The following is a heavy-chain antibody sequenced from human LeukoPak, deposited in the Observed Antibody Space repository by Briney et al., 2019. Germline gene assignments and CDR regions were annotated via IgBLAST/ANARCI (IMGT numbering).Heavy chain of an antibody. D-gene: IGHD3-22*01. CDR3: ARDKEIYYDSSGHDY. CDR2: INPSGGST. Sequence: ASVKVSCKASGYTFTSYYMHWVRQAPGQGLEWMGIINPSGGSTSYAQKFQGRVTMTRDTSTSTVYMELSSLRSEDTAVCYCARDKEIYYDSSGHDYWGQGTLVTVSS. J-gene: IGHJ4*02. V-gene: IGHV1-46*01. CDR1: GYTFTSYY.